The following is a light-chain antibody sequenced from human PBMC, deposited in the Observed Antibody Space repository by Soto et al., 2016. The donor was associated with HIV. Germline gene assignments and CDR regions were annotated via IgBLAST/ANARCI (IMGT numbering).Light chain of an antibody. Sequence: SYELTQPPSVSVSPGQTARITCSGDTLPKQYAYWYQQEPGQAPVLVIYKDSERPSGIPERFSGSSSGTTVTLTISGVQAEDEADYYCQSADSSGTYVVFGRRDQADRP. V-gene: IGLV3-25*03. CDR1: TLPKQY. J-gene: IGLJ2*01. CDR2: KDS. CDR3: QSADSSGTYVV.